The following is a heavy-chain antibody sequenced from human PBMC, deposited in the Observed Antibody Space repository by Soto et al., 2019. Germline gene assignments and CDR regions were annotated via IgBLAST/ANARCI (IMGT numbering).Heavy chain of an antibody. J-gene: IGHJ6*04. V-gene: IGHV4-59*11. Sequence: SETLSLTCTVSNGSISSHYWSWIRQAPGKGLEWIGFFYYGGSTNYNPSLKSRVTISGDTSKNQLSLKLSSVTAADTAVYYCARDTGVVLGVAKSGWHYYYTGMDLWGKGTTVTVSS. CDR1: NGSISSHY. D-gene: IGHD2-15*01. CDR3: ARDTGVVLGVAKSGWHYYYTGMDL. CDR2: FYYGGST.